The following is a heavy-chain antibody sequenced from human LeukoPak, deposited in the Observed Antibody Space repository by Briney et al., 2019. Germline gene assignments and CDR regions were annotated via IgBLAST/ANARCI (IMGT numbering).Heavy chain of an antibody. Sequence: GGSLRLSCAASGFTFSSYWMHWVRQAPGKGLVWVSRINSDGSSTSYADSVKGRFTISGDNAKNTLYLQMNSLRAEDTAVYYCARDAVEYYYYYGMDVWGKGTTVTVSS. V-gene: IGHV3-74*01. J-gene: IGHJ6*04. CDR3: ARDAVEYYYYYGMDV. D-gene: IGHD4-23*01. CDR1: GFTFSSYW. CDR2: INSDGSST.